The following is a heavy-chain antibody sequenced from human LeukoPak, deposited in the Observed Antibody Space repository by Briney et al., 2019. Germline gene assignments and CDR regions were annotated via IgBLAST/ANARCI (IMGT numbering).Heavy chain of an antibody. CDR3: ARENYADLFDF. Sequence: GGSLRLSCAASGFTFSNYNMHWVRQAPGKGLECISYISSSSTTIYNGDSVKGRFTISRDNAKNSLFLQMNSLRAEDTAVYYCARENYADLFDFWGQGTLVTASS. V-gene: IGHV3-48*01. CDR1: GFTFSNYN. D-gene: IGHD4-17*01. J-gene: IGHJ4*02. CDR2: ISSSSTTI.